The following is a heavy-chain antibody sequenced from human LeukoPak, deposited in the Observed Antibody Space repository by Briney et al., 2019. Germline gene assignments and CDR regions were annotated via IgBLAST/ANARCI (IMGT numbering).Heavy chain of an antibody. CDR2: IYSGGST. CDR1: GFTFSSYA. J-gene: IGHJ4*02. Sequence: GGSLRLSCAASGFTFSSYAMHWVRQAPGKGLEWVSVIYSGGSTYYADSVKGRFTISRDNSKNTLYLQMNSLRAEDTAVYYCARGYPVGDYWGQGTLVTVSS. CDR3: ARGYPVGDY. D-gene: IGHD3-16*02. V-gene: IGHV3-53*01.